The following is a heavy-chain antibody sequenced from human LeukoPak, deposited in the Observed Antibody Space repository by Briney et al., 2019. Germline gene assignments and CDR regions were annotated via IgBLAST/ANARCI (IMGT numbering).Heavy chain of an antibody. CDR3: ARSVRVPAGDYGIFN. CDR1: GFTVSSNY. V-gene: IGHV3-53*01. J-gene: IGHJ4*02. Sequence: GGSLRLSCAASGFTVSSNYMSWVRQAPGKGLEWVSVIYSGGSTYYADSVKGRFTISRDNSKNTLYLQMNSLRAEDTAVYYCARSVRVPAGDYGIFNWGQGTLVTVSS. D-gene: IGHD3-9*01. CDR2: IYSGGST.